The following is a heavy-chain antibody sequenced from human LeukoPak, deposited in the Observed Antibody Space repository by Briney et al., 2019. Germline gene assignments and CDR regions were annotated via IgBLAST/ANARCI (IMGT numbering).Heavy chain of an antibody. CDR1: GYTFSSYY. Sequence: ASVKASCKASGYTFSSYYMHWVRQAPGQGLEWVGLINPTGDSTNYAQNFRGRVTMTRDTSTSTVYMDLSSLRSEDTAVYYSAREASGGYFDHWGQGTLVTVSS. J-gene: IGHJ4*02. CDR3: AREASGGYFDH. V-gene: IGHV1-46*01. D-gene: IGHD4-23*01. CDR2: INPTGDST.